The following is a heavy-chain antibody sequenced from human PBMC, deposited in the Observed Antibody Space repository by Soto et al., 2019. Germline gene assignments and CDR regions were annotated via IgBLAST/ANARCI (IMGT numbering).Heavy chain of an antibody. V-gene: IGHV4-39*01. J-gene: IGHJ4*02. Sequence: QLQLQESGPGLVKPSETLSLTCTVSGGSISSSSYYWGWIRQPPGKGLEWIGSIYYSGSTYYNPSPKSRVTISVDTSKNQFSLKLSSVTAADTAVYDCARRPGSGSYIDYWGQGTLVTVSS. CDR1: GGSISSSSYY. CDR3: ARRPGSGSYIDY. CDR2: IYYSGST. D-gene: IGHD3-10*01.